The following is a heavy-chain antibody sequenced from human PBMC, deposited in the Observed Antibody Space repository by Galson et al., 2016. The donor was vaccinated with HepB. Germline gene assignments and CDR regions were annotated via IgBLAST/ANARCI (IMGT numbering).Heavy chain of an antibody. J-gene: IGHJ5*02. CDR1: GFTFSSHA. D-gene: IGHD3-22*01. Sequence: SLRLSCAASGFTFSSHAMHWVRQAPGKGLEWVSDLSYDASSLHYADSVKGRFTVSRDNSGHTLYLQMNSLIPEDTAVYYCVVSVYYRWGRGTLVTVSS. V-gene: IGHV3-30*04. CDR3: VVSVYYR. CDR2: LSYDASSL.